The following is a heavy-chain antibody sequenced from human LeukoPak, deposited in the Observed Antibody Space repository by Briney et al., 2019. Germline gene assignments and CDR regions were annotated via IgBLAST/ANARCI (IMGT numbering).Heavy chain of an antibody. J-gene: IGHJ3*02. Sequence: SETLSLTCAVYGGSFSGYYWSWIRQPPGKGLEWIGEINHSGSTTYNPSLKSQGTITVDTAKNQFSLKLSSVAAADTAVYYCARATDARPDTAILFGGKYAFDIWGQGTMVTVSS. CDR2: INHSGST. CDR1: GGSFSGYY. D-gene: IGHD5-18*01. V-gene: IGHV4-34*01. CDR3: ARATDARPDTAILFGGKYAFDI.